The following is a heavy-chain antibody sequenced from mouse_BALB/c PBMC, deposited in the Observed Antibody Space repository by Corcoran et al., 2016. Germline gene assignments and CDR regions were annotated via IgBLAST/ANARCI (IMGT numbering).Heavy chain of an antibody. CDR1: GYTFTNYG. J-gene: IGHJ3*01. CDR3: ARGGGNSPWFAY. V-gene: IGHV9-1*02. D-gene: IGHD2-1*01. Sequence: QIQLVQSGPELKKPGETVKISCKASGYTFTNYGMNWVKQAPGKGLKWMGWINTYPGEPTYADDFKGRFAFSLETSASTAYLQINNLKNEDMATYFCARGGGNSPWFAYWGQGTLVTVSA. CDR2: INTYPGEP.